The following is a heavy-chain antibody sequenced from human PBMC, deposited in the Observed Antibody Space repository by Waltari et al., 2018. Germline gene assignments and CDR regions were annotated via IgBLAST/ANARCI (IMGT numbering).Heavy chain of an antibody. CDR2: SDT. J-gene: IGHJ2*01. Sequence: SDTRYSPSFQGQVTISADKSISTAYLQWSSLKASDTAMYYCARLRVRGATNRGGYFDLWGRGTLVTVSS. CDR3: ARLRVRGATNRGGYFDL. D-gene: IGHD3-10*01. V-gene: IGHV5-51*01.